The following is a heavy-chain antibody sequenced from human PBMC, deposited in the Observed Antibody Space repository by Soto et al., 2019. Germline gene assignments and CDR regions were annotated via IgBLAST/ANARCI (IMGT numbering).Heavy chain of an antibody. J-gene: IGHJ6*02. V-gene: IGHV1-8*01. CDR2: MNPNSGNT. Sequence: QVQLVQSGAEVKKPGASVKVSCKASGYTFTSYDINWVRQATGQGLEWMGWMNPNSGNTGYAQKFQGRVTMTRNTAKXTAYMELSSLRSEDTAVYYCAREGMTYYYYYGMDVWGQGTTVTVSS. CDR1: GYTFTSYD. CDR3: AREGMTYYYYYGMDV.